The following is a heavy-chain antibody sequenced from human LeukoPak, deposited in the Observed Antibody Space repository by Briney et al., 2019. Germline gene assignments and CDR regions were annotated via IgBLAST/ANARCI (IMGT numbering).Heavy chain of an antibody. Sequence: ASVKVSCKASGYTFTGYYMHWVRQAPGQGLEWMGWINPNNGGTNYAQKFQGRVTMTRDTSISTAYMELSRLRSDDTAVYYCASDIDYYDSSGYQFDYWGQGTLVTVSS. D-gene: IGHD3-22*01. J-gene: IGHJ4*02. V-gene: IGHV1-2*02. CDR3: ASDIDYYDSSGYQFDY. CDR1: GYTFTGYY. CDR2: INPNNGGT.